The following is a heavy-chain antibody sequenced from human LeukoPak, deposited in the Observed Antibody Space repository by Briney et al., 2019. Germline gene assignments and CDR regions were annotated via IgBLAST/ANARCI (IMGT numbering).Heavy chain of an antibody. CDR1: GFTFSTYW. J-gene: IGHJ4*02. CDR3: ARVLRQWLVLGNLHFDY. V-gene: IGHV3-7*01. Sequence: PGGSLRLSCAASGFTFSTYWMSWVRQAPGKGLEWVANIKQDGNDKYYVDSVKGRFTISRDNAKNSLYLQMNSLRAEDTAVYYCARVLRQWLVLGNLHFDYWGQGTLLTVSS. D-gene: IGHD6-19*01. CDR2: IKQDGNDK.